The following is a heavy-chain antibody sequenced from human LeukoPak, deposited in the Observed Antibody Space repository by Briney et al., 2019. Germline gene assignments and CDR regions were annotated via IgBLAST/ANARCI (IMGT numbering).Heavy chain of an antibody. CDR2: ISSSGSTI. D-gene: IGHD3-10*02. J-gene: IGHJ6*04. CDR3: AKLGITMIGGV. Sequence: GGSLRLSCAAPGFTFSSYEMNWVRQAPGKGLEWVSYISSSGSTIYYADSVKGRFTISRDNAKNSLYLQMNSLRAEDTAVYYCAKLGITMIGGVWGKGTTVTISS. V-gene: IGHV3-48*03. CDR1: GFTFSSYE.